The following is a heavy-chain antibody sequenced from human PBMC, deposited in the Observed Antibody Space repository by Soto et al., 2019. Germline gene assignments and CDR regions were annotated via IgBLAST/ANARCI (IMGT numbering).Heavy chain of an antibody. Sequence: SETLSLTCAVYGGSFSGYYWSWIRQPPGKGLEWIGEINHSGSTNYNPSLKSRVTISVDTSKNQFSLKLSSVTAADTAVYYCARVWCSGGSCYRNLNYYYYYYYMDVWGKGTTVTVSS. V-gene: IGHV4-34*01. CDR1: GGSFSGYY. CDR3: ARVWCSGGSCYRNLNYYYYYYYMDV. CDR2: INHSGST. D-gene: IGHD2-15*01. J-gene: IGHJ6*03.